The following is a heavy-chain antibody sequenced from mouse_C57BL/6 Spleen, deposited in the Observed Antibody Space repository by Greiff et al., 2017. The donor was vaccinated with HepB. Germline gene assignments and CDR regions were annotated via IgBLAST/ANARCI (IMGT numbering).Heavy chain of an antibody. D-gene: IGHD2-3*01. CDR1: GYTFTSYW. V-gene: IGHV1-55*01. CDR3: ASSYDGYRFAWFAY. Sequence: QVQLQQPGAELVKPGASVKMSCKASGYTFTSYWITWVKQRPGQGLEWIGDIYPGSGSTNYNEKFKSKATLTVDTSSSTAYMQLSSLTSEDSAVYYCASSYDGYRFAWFAYWGQGTLVTVSA. CDR2: IYPGSGST. J-gene: IGHJ3*01.